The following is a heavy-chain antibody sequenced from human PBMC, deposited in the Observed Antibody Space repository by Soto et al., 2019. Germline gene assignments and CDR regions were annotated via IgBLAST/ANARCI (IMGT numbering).Heavy chain of an antibody. D-gene: IGHD3-10*01. CDR1: GFTVSNNY. CDR2: IYSGITT. V-gene: IGHV3-53*01. Sequence: GGSLRLSCAASGFTVSNNYMSWVRQAPWKGLEWVSLIYSGITTYYADSVKGRFTVSRDNSKNTLYLHMNSLSVEDSAVYYCARIRGAGWELHYNYFDNWGQGTLVTVSS. J-gene: IGHJ4*02. CDR3: ARIRGAGWELHYNYFDN.